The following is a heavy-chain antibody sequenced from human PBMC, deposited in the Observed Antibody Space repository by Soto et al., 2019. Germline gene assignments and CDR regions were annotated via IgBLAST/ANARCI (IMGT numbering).Heavy chain of an antibody. CDR2: IWYDGSNK. D-gene: IGHD3-22*01. CDR1: GFTFSSYG. V-gene: IGHV3-33*01. Sequence: QVQLVESGGGVVQPGRSLRLSCAASGFTFSSYGMHWVRQAPGKGLEWVAVIWYDGSNKYYADSVKGRFTISRDNSKNTLDLQMNSLRAEDTAVYDCARDPYYYDTEEKGAFDIWGQGTMVTVSS. CDR3: ARDPYYYDTEEKGAFDI. J-gene: IGHJ3*02.